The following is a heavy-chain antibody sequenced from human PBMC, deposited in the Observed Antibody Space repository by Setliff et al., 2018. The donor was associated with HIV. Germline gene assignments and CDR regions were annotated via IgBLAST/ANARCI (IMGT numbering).Heavy chain of an antibody. J-gene: IGHJ4*02. Sequence: PGGSLRLSCVASGLTFNRYWMSWVRQAPGKGLEWVATIKQDGSEIYYMDSVKGRFTISRDNARTSLYLQMNSLRAEDTAVYYCARDSYFFDSWGQGALVTVSS. CDR3: ARDSYFFDS. CDR2: IKQDGSEI. CDR1: GLTFNRYW. V-gene: IGHV3-7*01.